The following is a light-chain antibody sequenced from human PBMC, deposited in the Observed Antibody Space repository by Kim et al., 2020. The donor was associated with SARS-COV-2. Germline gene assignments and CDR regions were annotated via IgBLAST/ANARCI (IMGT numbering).Light chain of an antibody. V-gene: IGKV3-20*01. CDR1: QSISSIY. CDR2: GAS. CDR3: QQYGSSPPCT. Sequence: EIVLTQSPGTLSLSPGERATLSCRASQSISSIYLAWYQQKPGQAPRLLIYGASSRATGIPDRFSGSGSGTDFTLTISRLEPEDFAVYYCQQYGSSPPCTFGQGTKVDIK. J-gene: IGKJ1*01.